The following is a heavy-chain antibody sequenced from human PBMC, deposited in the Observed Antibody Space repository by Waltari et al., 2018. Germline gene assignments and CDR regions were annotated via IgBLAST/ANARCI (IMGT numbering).Heavy chain of an antibody. V-gene: IGHV4-59*01. CDR3: ARGGGGDWEWFDP. CDR2: IYYTGST. CDR1: GGPLRAFY. J-gene: IGHJ5*02. Sequence: QVQLQQSGPSLLTPSETLSLICTVSGGPLRAFYWSWVRQPPGKGLDWIGYIYYTGSTNFNPSLKSRVTMSVDTSKNQFSLKLSSVTAADTAFYYCARGGGGDWEWFDPWGQGTLVTVSS. D-gene: IGHD2-21*02.